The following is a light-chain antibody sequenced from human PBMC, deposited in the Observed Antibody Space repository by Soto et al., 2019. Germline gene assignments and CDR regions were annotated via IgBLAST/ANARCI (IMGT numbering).Light chain of an antibody. V-gene: IGKV2-28*01. CDR2: LGS. Sequence: DIVITQSPLSLPVTPGEPASISCTSSQNLLHSNGNNYLDWYLQKQGQSPQLLIYLGSHRASGVPERISGSGSGTDFTLKISRGQADDVGVYYCRQPLETPLTFGRGTKVEIK. J-gene: IGKJ4*01. CDR3: RQPLETPLT. CDR1: QNLLHSNGNNY.